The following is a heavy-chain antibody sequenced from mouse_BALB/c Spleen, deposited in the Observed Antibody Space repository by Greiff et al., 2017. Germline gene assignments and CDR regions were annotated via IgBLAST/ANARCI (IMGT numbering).Heavy chain of an antibody. D-gene: IGHD1-1*01. V-gene: IGHV14-3*02. J-gene: IGHJ3*01. CDR1: GFNIKDTY. CDR2: IDPANGNT. CDR3: APFTTTAY. Sequence: EVQLQESGAELVKPGASVKLSCTASGFNIKDTYMHWVKQRPEQGLEWIGRIDPANGNTKYDPKFQGKATITADTSSNTAYLQLSSLTSEDTAVYYCAPFTTTAYWGQGTLVTVSA.